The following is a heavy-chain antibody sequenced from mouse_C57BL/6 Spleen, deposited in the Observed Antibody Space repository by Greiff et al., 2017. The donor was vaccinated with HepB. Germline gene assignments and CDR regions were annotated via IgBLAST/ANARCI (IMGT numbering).Heavy chain of an antibody. D-gene: IGHD1-1*01. CDR2: INYDGSST. CDR1: GFTFSDYY. J-gene: IGHJ1*03. CDR3: ARGDYYGTYWYFDV. Sequence: EVKLMESEGGLVQPGRSMKLSCTASGFTFSDYYMAWVRQVPEKGLEWVANINYDGSSTYYLDSLKSRFIISRDNAKNILYLQMSSLKSEDTATYYCARGDYYGTYWYFDVWGTGTTVTVSS. V-gene: IGHV5-16*01.